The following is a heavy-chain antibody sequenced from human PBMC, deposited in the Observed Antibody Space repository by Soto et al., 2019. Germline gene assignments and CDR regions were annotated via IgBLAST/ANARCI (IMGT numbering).Heavy chain of an antibody. CDR2: ISPFNGNT. V-gene: IGHV1-18*01. Sequence: ASVKVSCKSSGYPFTHYGITWVRQAPGQGLEWMGWISPFNGNTNYGQTLQGRVTLTTDTSTSTVYMELSSLRSEDTAVYYCARAAAVPADFDYWGQGTLVTVSS. CDR3: ARAAAVPADFDY. D-gene: IGHD6-19*01. CDR1: GYPFTHYG. J-gene: IGHJ4*02.